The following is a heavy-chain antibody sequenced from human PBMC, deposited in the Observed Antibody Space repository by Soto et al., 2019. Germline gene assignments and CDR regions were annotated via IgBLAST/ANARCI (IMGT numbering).Heavy chain of an antibody. J-gene: IGHJ4*02. Sequence: EVQLVESGGGLVKPGESLRLSCVASGFTFSAYSMNWVRQAPGKGLEWGSSIGSSTSYIYYADSVAGRFTVSRDNANNSLSLQMHSLRAKDTAVYYCARDISRLSWTNDYWGQGTLVPVSS. V-gene: IGHV3-21*02. CDR2: IGSSTSYI. CDR3: ARDISRLSWTNDY. CDR1: GFTFSAYS. D-gene: IGHD1-20*01.